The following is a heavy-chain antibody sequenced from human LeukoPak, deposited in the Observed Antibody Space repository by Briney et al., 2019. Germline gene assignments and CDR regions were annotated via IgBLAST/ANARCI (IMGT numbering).Heavy chain of an antibody. Sequence: SGGSLRLSCAASGFTFSTYSMSWVRQAPGKGLEWVANIKQDGSEKNYVDSVKGRFTITRDNARNSLYLQMNSLRAEDTAVYYCARDESPYPQAPDYWGQGTLVTVSS. CDR2: IKQDGSEK. V-gene: IGHV3-7*01. CDR3: ARDESPYPQAPDY. J-gene: IGHJ4*02. CDR1: GFTFSTYS.